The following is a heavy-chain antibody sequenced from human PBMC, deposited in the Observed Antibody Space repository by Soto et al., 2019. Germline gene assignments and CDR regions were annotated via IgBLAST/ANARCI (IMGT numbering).Heavy chain of an antibody. J-gene: IGHJ4*02. CDR3: AKGRWELPSLGLYDY. D-gene: IGHD1-26*01. Sequence: EVQLVESGGGLVQPGRSLRLSCAASGFTFDDYAMHWVRQAPGKGLEWVSGISWNSGSIGYADSVKGRFTISRDNAKNSLYLQMNSLRAEDTALYYWAKGRWELPSLGLYDYWGQGTLVTVSS. CDR1: GFTFDDYA. V-gene: IGHV3-9*01. CDR2: ISWNSGSI.